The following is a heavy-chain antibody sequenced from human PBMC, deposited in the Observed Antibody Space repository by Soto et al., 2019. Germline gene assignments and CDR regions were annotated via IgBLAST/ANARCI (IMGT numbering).Heavy chain of an antibody. Sequence: SETLSLTCAVYGGTFSGYYWSWIRQPPGKGLEWIGEINHSGSTNYNPSLKSRVTISVDTSKNQFSLKLSSVTAADTAVYYCARVFRRYSGYNSKPYYFDYWGQGTLVTVSS. V-gene: IGHV4-34*01. CDR3: ARVFRRYSGYNSKPYYFDY. CDR1: GGTFSGYY. D-gene: IGHD5-12*01. J-gene: IGHJ4*02. CDR2: INHSGST.